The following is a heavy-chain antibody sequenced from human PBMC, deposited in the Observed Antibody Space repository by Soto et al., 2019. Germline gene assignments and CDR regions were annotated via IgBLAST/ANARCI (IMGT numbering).Heavy chain of an antibody. Sequence: EMQLLESGGGLVQPGGSLKLSCAASGFTFSNYAMSWVRQAPGKGLEWVSTISGRGGNTYYADSVKGRFTISRDNSRNRLYLQMDSLRVEDSAVYSCAKAGCSGGTCYLYYFDYWGQGGLVTVSS. CDR3: AKAGCSGGTCYLYYFDY. CDR1: GFTFSNYA. V-gene: IGHV3-23*01. CDR2: ISGRGGNT. J-gene: IGHJ4*02. D-gene: IGHD2-15*01.